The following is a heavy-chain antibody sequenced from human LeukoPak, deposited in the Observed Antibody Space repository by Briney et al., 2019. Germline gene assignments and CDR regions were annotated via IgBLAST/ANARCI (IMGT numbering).Heavy chain of an antibody. CDR3: ARDSPTYYYDSSGYSDAFDI. D-gene: IGHD3-22*01. V-gene: IGHV4-30-4*01. CDR2: IYYSGST. J-gene: IGHJ3*02. CDR1: GGSISSGDYY. Sequence: PSQTLSLTCTVSGGSISSGDYYWSWIRQPPGKGLEWIGYIYYSGSTYYNPSLKSRVTISVDTSKNQFSLKLSSVTAADTAVYYCARDSPTYYYDSSGYSDAFDIWGQGTMVTVSS.